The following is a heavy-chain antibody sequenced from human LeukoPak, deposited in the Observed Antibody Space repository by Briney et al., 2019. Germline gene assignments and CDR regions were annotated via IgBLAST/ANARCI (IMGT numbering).Heavy chain of an antibody. CDR2: IGSSSSYI. Sequence: GGSLRLSCVASRFTFSAYDMTWGSQGLGEGLEWVSSIGSSSSYIYYTDSVKGRFSISRDNAKNSLYLQMNSLRAEDTAVYYCAKDAWFDYWAQGTLVTVSS. CDR1: RFTFSAYD. CDR3: AKDAWFDY. J-gene: IGHJ5*01. V-gene: IGHV3-21*01.